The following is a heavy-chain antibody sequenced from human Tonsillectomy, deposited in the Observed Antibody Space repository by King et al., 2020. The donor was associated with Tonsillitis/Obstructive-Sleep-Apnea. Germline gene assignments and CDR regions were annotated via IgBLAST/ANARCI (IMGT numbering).Heavy chain of an antibody. CDR3: AREGAVMNAFDV. J-gene: IGHJ3*01. CDR1: GGSISSYY. Sequence: VQLQESGPGLVKPSETLSLTCTVSGGSISSYYWSWIRQPPGKGLEWIGYIYYSGGTNYKPSLKSRVTISVVTSKNHFSLKLSSVTAADTAVYYCAREGAVMNAFDVWGQGKMVTVSS. D-gene: IGHD2-8*01. CDR2: IYYSGGT. V-gene: IGHV4-59*01.